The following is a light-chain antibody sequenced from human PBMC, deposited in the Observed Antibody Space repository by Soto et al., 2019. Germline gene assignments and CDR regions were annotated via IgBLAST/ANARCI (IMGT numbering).Light chain of an antibody. Sequence: DIQMTQSPSSVSASVGDRVTITCRASQTLNNYLTWFQQKPGKAPKVLIYAASTLQSGVPSRFSGSGSGAEFTLTISSLPPEDFATYYCQQSFSPLLTFGGGTKVEIK. CDR1: QTLNNY. CDR2: AAS. J-gene: IGKJ4*01. V-gene: IGKV1-39*01. CDR3: QQSFSPLLT.